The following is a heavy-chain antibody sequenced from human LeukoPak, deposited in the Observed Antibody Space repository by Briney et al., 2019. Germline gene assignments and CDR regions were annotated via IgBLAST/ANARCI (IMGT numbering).Heavy chain of an antibody. CDR3: ARDVYGDYGSAFDI. J-gene: IGHJ3*02. V-gene: IGHV4-59*01. D-gene: IGHD4-17*01. Sequence: PSETLSLTCTVSGVSISSYYWSWLRQPPGKGLEWIGYIYYSGSTNYNPSLKSRVTISVDTSKNQFSLKLSSVTAADTAVYYCARDVYGDYGSAFDIWGQGTMVTVSS. CDR1: GVSISSYY. CDR2: IYYSGST.